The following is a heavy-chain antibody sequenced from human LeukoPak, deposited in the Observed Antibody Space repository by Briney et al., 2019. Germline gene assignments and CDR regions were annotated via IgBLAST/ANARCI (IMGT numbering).Heavy chain of an antibody. V-gene: IGHV4-4*07. CDR3: ARVVPAAIPDRNWFDP. CDR2: IYTSGST. CDR1: GGSISSYY. D-gene: IGHD2-2*02. Sequence: PSETLSLTCTVSGGSISSYYWSWTRQPAGKGLEWIGRIYTSGSTNYNPSLKSRVTMSVDTSKNQFSLKLSSVPAADTAVYYCARVVPAAIPDRNWFDPWGQGTLVTVSS. J-gene: IGHJ5*02.